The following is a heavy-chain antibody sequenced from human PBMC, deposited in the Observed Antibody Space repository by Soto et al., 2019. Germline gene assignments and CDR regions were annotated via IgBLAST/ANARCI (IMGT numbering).Heavy chain of an antibody. V-gene: IGHV4-4*07. J-gene: IGHJ5*02. CDR2: IHSSGST. Sequence: QVQLQASGPGLVKPSETLSLTCTVSGASMNSYHWSWIRQPAGKGLEWIGHIHSSGSTNYNPSLRRRVTRAVDPAKNQCSRRLMSLTAADTAVYDWARDQGVAAAGITWFDPGGQGSLFTVSS. CDR1: GASMNSYH. CDR3: ARDQGVAAAGITWFDP. D-gene: IGHD6-13*01.